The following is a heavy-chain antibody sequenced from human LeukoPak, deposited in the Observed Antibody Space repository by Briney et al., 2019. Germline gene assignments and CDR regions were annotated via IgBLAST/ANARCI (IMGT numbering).Heavy chain of an antibody. CDR3: ARDRYYFGSGNYFDY. CDR1: GFIFSTYW. Sequence: GGSLRLSCAASGFIFSTYWMSWVRQAPGKGLECVANIKQDGSETHYVDSVKGRFTISRDNGRNSMYLQMNSLRAEDTAVYYCARDRYYFGSGNYFDYWGQGTLVTVSS. V-gene: IGHV3-7*01. J-gene: IGHJ4*02. CDR2: IKQDGSET. D-gene: IGHD3-10*01.